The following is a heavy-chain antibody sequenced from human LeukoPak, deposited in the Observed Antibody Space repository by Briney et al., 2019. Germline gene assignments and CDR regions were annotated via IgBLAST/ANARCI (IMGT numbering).Heavy chain of an antibody. Sequence: SVKVSCKASAGTFSSYAISWVRQAPGQGLEWMGGIIPIFGTANYAQKFQGRVTITADESTSTAYMELSSLRSEDTAVYYCARDRESSGEGTWFDPWGQGTLVTVSS. CDR3: ARDRESSGEGTWFDP. D-gene: IGHD6-19*01. CDR1: AGTFSSYA. CDR2: IIPIFGTA. V-gene: IGHV1-69*01. J-gene: IGHJ5*02.